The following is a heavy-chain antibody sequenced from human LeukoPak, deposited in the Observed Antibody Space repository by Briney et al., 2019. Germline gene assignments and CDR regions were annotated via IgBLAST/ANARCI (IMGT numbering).Heavy chain of an antibody. CDR3: ARVLSGLNFDY. D-gene: IGHD3-3*01. Sequence: GGSLRLSCAASGFTFSDYNMSWVRQAPGKGLEWVSYISGSGGTTYYADSVKGRFTLSRDNAKNSLYLQMNSLRAEDTAVYYCARVLSGLNFDYWGQGTLVTVSS. J-gene: IGHJ4*02. CDR1: GFTFSDYN. V-gene: IGHV3-11*01. CDR2: ISGSGGTT.